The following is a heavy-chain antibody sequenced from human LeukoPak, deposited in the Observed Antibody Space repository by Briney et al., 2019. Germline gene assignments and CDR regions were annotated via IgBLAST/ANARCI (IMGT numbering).Heavy chain of an antibody. CDR3: ARGPNCGGDCYGYYYYYSMDV. J-gene: IGHJ6*02. Sequence: GASVKVSCKASGYTFTSYDINWVRQATGQGLEWMGWMNPNSGNTGYAQKFQGRVTMTRNTSISTAYMELSSRRSEDTAVYYCARGPNCGGDCYGYYYYYSMDVWGQGTTVTVSS. D-gene: IGHD2-21*02. CDR2: MNPNSGNT. CDR1: GYTFTSYD. V-gene: IGHV1-8*01.